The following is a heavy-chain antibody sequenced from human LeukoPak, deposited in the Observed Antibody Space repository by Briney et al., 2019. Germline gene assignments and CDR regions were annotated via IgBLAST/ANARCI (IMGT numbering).Heavy chain of an antibody. J-gene: IGHJ4*02. Sequence: GGSLRLSCTASGFTFGDYAMSWFRQAPGKGLEWVGFIRSKAYGGTTEYAASVKGRFTISRDDSKSIAYLQMNSLKTEDTAVFYCTRAPYCGSTSCLPYYFDYWGQGTLVTVSS. D-gene: IGHD2-2*01. CDR2: IRSKAYGGTT. CDR3: TRAPYCGSTSCLPYYFDY. CDR1: GFTFGDYA. V-gene: IGHV3-49*03.